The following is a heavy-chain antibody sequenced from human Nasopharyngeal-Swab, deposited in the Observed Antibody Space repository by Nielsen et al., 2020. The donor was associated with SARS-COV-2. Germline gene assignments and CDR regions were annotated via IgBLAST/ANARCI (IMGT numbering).Heavy chain of an antibody. CDR2: IDWDDDK. J-gene: IGHJ6*02. CDR3: ARTLYYDILTGYSRGNYGMDV. Sequence: WIRQPPGKALEWLARIDWDDDKYYSPSLKTRLNISKDTSKNQVVLTMTNIDPVDTATYYCARTLYYDILTGYSRGNYGMDVWGQGTTVTVSS. D-gene: IGHD3-9*01. V-gene: IGHV2-70*11.